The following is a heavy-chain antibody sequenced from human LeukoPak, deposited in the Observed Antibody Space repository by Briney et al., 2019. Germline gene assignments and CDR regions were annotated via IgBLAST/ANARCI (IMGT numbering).Heavy chain of an antibody. CDR2: IIGSGGST. Sequence: GGSLRLSCGAAGFTFSSYAMSWVRQAPGKGREWVSAIIGSGGSTYYADSEKGRFTISRDNSKNTVYLQMNSLRAEDIGVYYCARDRTDVVVVAAYYDAFDIWGQGTMVTVSS. D-gene: IGHD2-15*01. V-gene: IGHV3-23*01. J-gene: IGHJ3*02. CDR1: GFTFSSYA. CDR3: ARDRTDVVVVAAYYDAFDI.